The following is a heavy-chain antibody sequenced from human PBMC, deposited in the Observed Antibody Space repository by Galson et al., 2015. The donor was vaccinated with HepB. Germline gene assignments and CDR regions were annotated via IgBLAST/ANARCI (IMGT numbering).Heavy chain of an antibody. Sequence: SVKVSCKASGGTFSSYSIIWVRQAPGQRLEWMGGFITIFGTANYTQQFQGRVTIAADESTSTAYMVLRSLRYEDTAVYHCAYFTSGSAEDLHYWGQGTLVTVSS. CDR2: FITIFGTA. CDR1: GGTFSSYS. V-gene: IGHV1-69*13. D-gene: IGHD3-10*01. J-gene: IGHJ1*01. CDR3: AYFTSGSAEDLHY.